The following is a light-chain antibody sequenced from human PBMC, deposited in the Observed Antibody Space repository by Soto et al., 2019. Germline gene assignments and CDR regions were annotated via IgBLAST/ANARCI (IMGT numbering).Light chain of an antibody. J-gene: IGKJ1*01. CDR1: QSVSSY. Sequence: EIVLTQSPATLSLSPGERATLSCRASQSVSSYLAWYQQKPGQAPRLLIYDASNRATGIPARFSGSGSVTDFTLTINSLEPEYVAVYYCQQRSNWAWTFGEGTKVEIK. CDR2: DAS. V-gene: IGKV3-11*01. CDR3: QQRSNWAWT.